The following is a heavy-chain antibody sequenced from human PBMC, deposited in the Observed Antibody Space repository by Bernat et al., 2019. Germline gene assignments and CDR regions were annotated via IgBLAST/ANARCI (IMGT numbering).Heavy chain of an antibody. CDR1: GFTFSSYW. Sequence: EVQLVESGGGLVQPGGSLRLSCAASGFTFSSYWMSWVRQAPGKGLEWVANIKQDGSEKYYVDSVKGRFTISRDNAKNSLYLQMNYVRVEDTAMYYCAALYGAQTRWIYWGQGAPVTVSS. D-gene: IGHD4-17*01. V-gene: IGHV3-7*03. J-gene: IGHJ4*02. CDR3: AALYGAQTRWIY. CDR2: IKQDGSEK.